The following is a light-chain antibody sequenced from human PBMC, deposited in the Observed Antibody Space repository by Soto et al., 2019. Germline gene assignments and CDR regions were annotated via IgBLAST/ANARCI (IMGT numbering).Light chain of an antibody. CDR1: SSDFGGYNY. V-gene: IGLV2-11*01. J-gene: IGLJ3*02. CDR3: WSYACAYTSRA. CDR2: DAS. Sequence: QSALTQPRSVSGSPGQSVTISCTGTSSDFGGYNYVSWYQPYPGKAPKLIIYDASRRPSGVPDRFSGSKSGNTASLTISGPQAEDEADYYCWSYACAYTSRAFGGGTKLTVL.